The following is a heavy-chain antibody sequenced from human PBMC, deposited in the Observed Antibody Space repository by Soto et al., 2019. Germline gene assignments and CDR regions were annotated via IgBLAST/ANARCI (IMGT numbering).Heavy chain of an antibody. CDR3: AKDLRLAMIVVAKGVSDWFDP. CDR2: ISGSGGST. Sequence: GGSLRLSCAASGFTFSSYAMSWVRQAPGKGLEWVSAISGSGGSTYYADSVKGRFTISRDNSKNTLYLQMNSLRAEDTAVYYCAKDLRLAMIVVAKGVSDWFDPWGQGTLVTVSS. CDR1: GFTFSSYA. V-gene: IGHV3-23*01. D-gene: IGHD3-22*01. J-gene: IGHJ5*02.